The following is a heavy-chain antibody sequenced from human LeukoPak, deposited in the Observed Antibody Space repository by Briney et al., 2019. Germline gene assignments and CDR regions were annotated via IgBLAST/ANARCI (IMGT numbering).Heavy chain of an antibody. D-gene: IGHD1-14*01. CDR2: IIPIFGTA. J-gene: IGHJ4*02. CDR3: ARSDEPLYYFDY. CDR1: GYTFTGYY. Sequence: SVKVSCKASGYTFTGYYMHWVRQAPGQGLEWMGGIIPIFGTANYAQKFQGRVTITADKSTSTAYMELSSLRSEDTAVYYCARSDEPLYYFDYWGQGTLVTVSS. V-gene: IGHV1-69*06.